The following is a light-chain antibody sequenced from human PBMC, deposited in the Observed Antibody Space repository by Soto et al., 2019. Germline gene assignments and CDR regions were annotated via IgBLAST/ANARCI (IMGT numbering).Light chain of an antibody. CDR3: QQAASFPIT. V-gene: IGKV3-11*01. CDR1: QSVSSY. J-gene: IGKJ5*01. CDR2: DAS. Sequence: EIVLTQSPATLSLSPGERATLSCRASQSVSSYLAWYQQKPGQAPRLLIYDASNRATGIPARFSGSGSGTEFTLTISSLQPDDFATYYCQQAASFPITFGQGTRLEIK.